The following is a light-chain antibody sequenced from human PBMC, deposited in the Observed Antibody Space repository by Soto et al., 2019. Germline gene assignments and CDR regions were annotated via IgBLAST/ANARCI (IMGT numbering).Light chain of an antibody. CDR3: QQFSSYPLT. J-gene: IGKJ4*01. CDR2: DAS. Sequence: EIVFTQSPGTPSFSPGEKAPLSRRASQTVRNNYLAWYQQKPGQAPRLLIYDASSRATGIPDRFSGGGSGTDFTLTISRLEPEDFAVYYCQQFSSYPLTFGGGTKVDIK. CDR1: QTVRNNY. V-gene: IGKV3-20*01.